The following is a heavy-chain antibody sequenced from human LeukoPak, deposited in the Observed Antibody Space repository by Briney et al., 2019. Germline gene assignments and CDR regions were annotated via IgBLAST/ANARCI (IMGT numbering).Heavy chain of an antibody. CDR3: ARMPQVVPVSYYFDY. D-gene: IGHD2-2*01. J-gene: IGHJ4*02. V-gene: IGHV4-39*07. Sequence: SETLSLTCTVSGGSISSSSYFWGWIRQPPGKGLEWIGSIYYSGSTYYNPSLKSRVTISVDTSKNQLSLNLSSVTAADTAVYYCARMPQVVPVSYYFDYWGQGTLVTVSS. CDR2: IYYSGST. CDR1: GGSISSSSYF.